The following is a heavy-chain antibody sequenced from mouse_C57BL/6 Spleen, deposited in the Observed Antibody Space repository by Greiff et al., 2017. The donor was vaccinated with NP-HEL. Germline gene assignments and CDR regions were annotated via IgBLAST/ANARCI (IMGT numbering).Heavy chain of an antibody. D-gene: IGHD2-13*01. CDR1: GYTFTSYW. Sequence: QVQLQQSGAELVKPGASVKLSCKASGYTFTSYWMHWVKQRPGQGLEWIGMIHPNSGSTNYNEKFKSKATLTVDKSSSTAYMQLSSLTSEDSAVYYCARRRDYLYYFDYWGQGTTLTVSS. V-gene: IGHV1-64*01. J-gene: IGHJ2*01. CDR3: ARRRDYLYYFDY. CDR2: IHPNSGST.